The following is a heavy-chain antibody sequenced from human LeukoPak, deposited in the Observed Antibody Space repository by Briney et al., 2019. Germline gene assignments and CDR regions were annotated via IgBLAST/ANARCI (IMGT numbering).Heavy chain of an antibody. CDR2: GYTRGST. D-gene: IGHD3-10*01. V-gene: IGHV4-61*02. CDR3: ARECYYGSGVWFDP. J-gene: IGHJ5*02. Sequence: SQTLYLTCTVSGGSISSDSYYWSWIRQPAGKGLEWIGRGYTRGSTNNNPSLKSRVTISVDTSKNQFSLKLSSVTAADTAVYYCARECYYGSGVWFDPWGQGTLVTVSS. CDR1: GGSISSDSYY.